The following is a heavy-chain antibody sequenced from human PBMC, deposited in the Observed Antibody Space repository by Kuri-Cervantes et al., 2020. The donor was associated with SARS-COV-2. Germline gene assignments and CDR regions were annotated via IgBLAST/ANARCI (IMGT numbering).Heavy chain of an antibody. J-gene: IGHJ4*02. CDR2: IYYSGST. CDR1: GGSISSGDYY. D-gene: IGHD1-1*01. CDR3: ARDRVTGTTYFDY. V-gene: IGHV4-30-4*08. Sequence: SETLSLTCTVSGGSISSGDYYWSWIRQPPGKGLEWIGYIYYSGSTYYNPSLKSRVTISVDTSKNQFSLKLSSATAADTAVYYCARDRVTGTTYFDYWGQGTLVTVSS.